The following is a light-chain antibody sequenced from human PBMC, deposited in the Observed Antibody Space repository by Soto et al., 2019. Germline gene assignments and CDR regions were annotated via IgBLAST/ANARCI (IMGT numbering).Light chain of an antibody. Sequence: DIQMTQSPSSLSASVGDRVTITCRASQGISSYLAWYQQKPGKVPMLLIYTASTLQSGVPSRFSGSGSGTDFTLTISSLQPEDVSTYYCQKHDSAPLTFGPGTTVDIK. CDR3: QKHDSAPLT. J-gene: IGKJ3*01. V-gene: IGKV1-27*01. CDR2: TAS. CDR1: QGISSY.